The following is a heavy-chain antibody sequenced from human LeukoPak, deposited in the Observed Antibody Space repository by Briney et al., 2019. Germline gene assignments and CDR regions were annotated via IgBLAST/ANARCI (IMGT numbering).Heavy chain of an antibody. D-gene: IGHD2-2*01. CDR2: LSSGSSYI. Sequence: GGSLRLSCAVSGFTFSNYDMNWVRQAPGKGLEWVSSLSSGSSYIYYTDSVKGRFTISRDNAKNSLYLQMNSLRAEDTAVYYCAREDASAFDIWGQGTMVTVSS. CDR3: AREDASAFDI. V-gene: IGHV3-21*01. CDR1: GFTFSNYD. J-gene: IGHJ3*02.